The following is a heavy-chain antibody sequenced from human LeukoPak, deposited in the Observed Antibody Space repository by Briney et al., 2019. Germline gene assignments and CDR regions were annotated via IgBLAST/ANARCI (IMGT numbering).Heavy chain of an antibody. J-gene: IGHJ4*02. Sequence: GRSLRLSCAASGFTFSYYGLHWVRQAPGKVLEWVALISTDGSNKDYADSVKGRFTISRDNSKNIVYLQMNSLRAEDTAVYYCARDAPAGEKPEYFFDYWGQGTLVTVSS. CDR2: ISTDGSNK. CDR1: GFTFSYYG. V-gene: IGHV3-30*03. CDR3: ARDAPAGEKPEYFFDY.